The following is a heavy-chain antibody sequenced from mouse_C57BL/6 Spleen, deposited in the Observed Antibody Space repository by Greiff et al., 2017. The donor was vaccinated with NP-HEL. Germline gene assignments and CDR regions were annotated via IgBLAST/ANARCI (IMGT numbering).Heavy chain of an antibody. CDR1: GYTFTDYY. Sequence: EVQLQQSGPELVKPGASVKISCKASGYTFTDYYMNWVKQSHGKSLEWIGDINPNNGGTSYNQKFKGKATLTVDKSSSTAYMERRSLTSEDSAVYYCARDDYDAEGYWGQGTTLTVSS. CDR2: INPNNGGT. CDR3: ARDDYDAEGY. V-gene: IGHV1-26*01. D-gene: IGHD2-4*01. J-gene: IGHJ2*01.